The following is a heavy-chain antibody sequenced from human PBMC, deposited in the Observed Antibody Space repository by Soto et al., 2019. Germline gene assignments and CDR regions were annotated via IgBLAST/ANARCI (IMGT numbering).Heavy chain of an antibody. J-gene: IGHJ4*02. Sequence: SETLSLTCTVSGGSISSYYWSWIRQPPGKGLEWIGEIYYSGSTNYNPSLKSRVTISVDTSKNQFSLKLSSVTAADTAVYYCARGLLTYSNYAFDYWGQGTLVTVSS. CDR1: GGSISSYY. V-gene: IGHV4-59*12. CDR3: ARGLLTYSNYAFDY. CDR2: IYYSGST. D-gene: IGHD4-4*01.